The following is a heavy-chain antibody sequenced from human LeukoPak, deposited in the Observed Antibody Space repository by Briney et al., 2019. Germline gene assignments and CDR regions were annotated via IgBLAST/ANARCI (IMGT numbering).Heavy chain of an antibody. J-gene: IGHJ4*02. V-gene: IGHV4-39*01. CDR2: IYYSGST. CDR1: GGSISSSSYY. D-gene: IGHD5-18*01. CDR3: ASVDTANGRGPVSEEGGKVDY. Sequence: SETLSLTCTVSGGSISSSSYYWGWIRQPPGKGLEWIGSIYYSGSTYYNPSLKSRVTISVDTSKNQFSLKLSSVTAADTAVYYCASVDTANGRGPVSEEGGKVDYWGQGTLVTVSS.